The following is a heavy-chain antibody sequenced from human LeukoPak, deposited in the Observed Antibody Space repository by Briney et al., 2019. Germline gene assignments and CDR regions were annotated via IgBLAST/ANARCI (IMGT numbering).Heavy chain of an antibody. V-gene: IGHV3-30*18. CDR1: GFTFSSYA. CDR3: AKGFHGFDPQDY. CDR2: ISYDGSDK. D-gene: IGHD3-9*01. Sequence: GRSLRLSCPASGFTFSSYAMLWVRQAPGKGLEWVAVISYDGSDKYYADSVKGRSTISRDNSKNTLYLQMNSLRAEDTAVYYCAKGFHGFDPQDYWGQGTLVTVSS. J-gene: IGHJ4*02.